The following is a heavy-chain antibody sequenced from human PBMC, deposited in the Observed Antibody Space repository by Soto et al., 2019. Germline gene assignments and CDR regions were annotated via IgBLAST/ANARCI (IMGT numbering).Heavy chain of an antibody. D-gene: IGHD3-3*01. CDR3: AKSRWSGYYGLDT. V-gene: IGHV3-23*01. CDR2: ISGSGNYT. CDR1: GLTFSAYA. J-gene: IGHJ3*02. Sequence: GGSLRLSCAASGLTFSAYAMSWVRQAPGKGLEWVSGISGSGNYTYHADSVKGRATISRDNSKNTVYLQVNSLRAEDTAVYYCAKSRWSGYYGLDTWGQGTMVTVSS.